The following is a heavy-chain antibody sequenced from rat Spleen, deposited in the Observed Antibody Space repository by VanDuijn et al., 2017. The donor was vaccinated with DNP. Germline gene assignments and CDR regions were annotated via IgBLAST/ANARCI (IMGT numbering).Heavy chain of an antibody. CDR2: IWNTGGT. CDR1: GLSLTNNN. D-gene: IGHD1-2*01. J-gene: IGHJ4*01. CDR3: AKDMGTIADDSYTLDA. Sequence: QVQLKESGPGLVQPSQTLSLTCTVSGLSLTNNNVHWVRQPPGKGLEWMGVIWNTGGTRYNSALKSRLSISKDTSKSQVFLKMNSLQTEDTATYYCAKDMGTIADDSYTLDAWGQGTSVTVSS. V-gene: IGHV2-41*01.